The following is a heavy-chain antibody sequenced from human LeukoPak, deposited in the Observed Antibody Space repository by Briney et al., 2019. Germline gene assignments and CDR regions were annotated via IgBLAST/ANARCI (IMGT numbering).Heavy chain of an antibody. CDR2: IYTSGST. D-gene: IGHD1-26*01. CDR3: AREAVIVGATTIDAFDI. V-gene: IGHV4-4*07. J-gene: IGHJ3*02. Sequence: SETLSLTCTVSGGSISSYYWSWIRQPAGKGLEWIGRIYTSGSTNYNPSLKSRVTMSVDTSKNQFSLKLSSVTAADTAVYYCAREAVIVGATTIDAFDIWAKGQWSPSLQ. CDR1: GGSISSYY.